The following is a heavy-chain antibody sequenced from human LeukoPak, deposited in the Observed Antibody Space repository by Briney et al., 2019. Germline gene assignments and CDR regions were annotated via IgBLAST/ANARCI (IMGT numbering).Heavy chain of an antibody. Sequence: GASVKVSCKASGYTFTSYYMHWVRQAPGQGLEWMGIINPSGGSTSYAQKFQGRVTMTRDTSISTAYMELSSLRSDDTAVYYCARVREMPEGYFDYWGQGTLVTVSS. V-gene: IGHV1-46*01. J-gene: IGHJ4*02. CDR1: GYTFTSYY. D-gene: IGHD5-24*01. CDR2: INPSGGST. CDR3: ARVREMPEGYFDY.